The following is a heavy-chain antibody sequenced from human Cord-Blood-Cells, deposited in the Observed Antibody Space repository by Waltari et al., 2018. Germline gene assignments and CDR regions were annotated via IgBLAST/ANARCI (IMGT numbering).Heavy chain of an antibody. CDR3: ARAPHYSNYYYYGMDV. V-gene: IGHV4-34*01. CDR1: GGSFSGYY. Sequence: QVQLQQWGAGLLKPSETLSLTCAVYGGSFSGYYWSWIRQPPGKGLEWIGEINHSGSTNYNPSLKSRVTISVDTSKNQFSLKLSSVTAADTAVYYCARAPHYSNYYYYGMDVWGQGTTVTVSS. CDR2: INHSGST. D-gene: IGHD4-4*01. J-gene: IGHJ6*02.